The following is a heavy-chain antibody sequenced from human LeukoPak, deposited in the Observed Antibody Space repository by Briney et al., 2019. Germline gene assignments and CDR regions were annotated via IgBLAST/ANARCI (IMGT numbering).Heavy chain of an antibody. CDR1: GGSISSYY. V-gene: IGHV4-59*01. D-gene: IGHD3-10*01. J-gene: IGHJ5*02. CDR2: IYYSGST. CDR3: ARVMVRGVTQFDP. Sequence: SETLSLTCTVSGGSISSYYWGWIRQPPGKGLEWIGYIYYSGSTNYNPSLKSRVTISVDTSKNQFSLKLSSVTAADTAVYYCARVMVRGVTQFDPWGQGTLVTVSS.